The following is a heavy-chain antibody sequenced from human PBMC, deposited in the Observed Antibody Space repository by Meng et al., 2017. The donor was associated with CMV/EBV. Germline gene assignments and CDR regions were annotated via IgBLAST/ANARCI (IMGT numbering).Heavy chain of an antibody. V-gene: IGHV3-33*06. CDR1: GFTFSSYG. CDR3: AKDGVGYCSSTSCSRNNYYYYGMDV. J-gene: IGHJ6*02. Sequence: GGSLRLSGAASGFTFSSYGMHWVRQAPGKGLEWVAVIWYDGSNKYYADSVKGRFTISRDNSKNTLYLQMNSLRAEDTAVYYCAKDGVGYCSSTSCSRNNYYYYGMDVWGQGTTGTVSS. CDR2: IWYDGSNK. D-gene: IGHD2-2*01.